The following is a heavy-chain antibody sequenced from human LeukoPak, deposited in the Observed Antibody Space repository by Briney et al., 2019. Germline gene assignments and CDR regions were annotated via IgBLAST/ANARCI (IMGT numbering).Heavy chain of an antibody. V-gene: IGHV4-59*01. Sequence: SETLSLTCIVSGGSINSYYWSWLRQPPGKGLEWIGYIYYSGSTNYNPSLKSRVTISVDTSKIQFSLKLNSVTAADTAVYYCARLGSYFDYWGQGTLVTVSS. J-gene: IGHJ4*02. CDR3: ARLGSYFDY. CDR2: IYYSGST. CDR1: GGSINSYY. D-gene: IGHD1-26*01.